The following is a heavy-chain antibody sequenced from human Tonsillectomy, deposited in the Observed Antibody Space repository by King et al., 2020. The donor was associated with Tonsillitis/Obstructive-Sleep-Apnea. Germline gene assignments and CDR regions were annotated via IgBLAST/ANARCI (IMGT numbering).Heavy chain of an antibody. CDR2: IWYDGSNK. CDR3: ARDLEYQLLD. D-gene: IGHD2-2*01. V-gene: IGHV3-33*01. Sequence: GQLVQSGGGVVQPGRSLRLSCAASGFTFSSYGMHWVRQAPGKGLEWVAVIWYDGSNKYYADSVKGRFTISRDNSKNTLYLQMNSLRAADTAAYYCARDLEYQLLDWGQGTLVTVSS. J-gene: IGHJ4*02. CDR1: GFTFSSYG.